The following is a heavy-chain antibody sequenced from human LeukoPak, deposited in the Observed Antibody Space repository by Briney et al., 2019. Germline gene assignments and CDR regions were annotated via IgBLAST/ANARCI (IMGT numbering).Heavy chain of an antibody. V-gene: IGHV4-61*02. Sequence: SETLSLTCTVSGNSISSGDNYWSWIRQPAGKGLEWIGRIYTSGSTNYNPSLKSRVTISGDTSKNQFSLKLSSVTAADTAVYYCARSLYSGSGSVDAFDIWGQGTMVTISS. CDR3: ARSLYSGSGSVDAFDI. CDR1: GNSISSGDNY. D-gene: IGHD3-10*01. J-gene: IGHJ3*02. CDR2: IYTSGST.